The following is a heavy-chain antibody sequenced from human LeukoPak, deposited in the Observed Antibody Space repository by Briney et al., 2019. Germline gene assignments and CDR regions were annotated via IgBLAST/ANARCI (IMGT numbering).Heavy chain of an antibody. D-gene: IGHD1-26*01. Sequence: GGTLRLFWAASGFTFSTYGVRWVRQAPGKGLEGVAGIVGSGRSTYYADSVKGRFTISRDNSKNTLYLQMNSLRAEDTAVFYCAKIAETSGSYGQGYDYWGQETLVTVSS. CDR2: IVGSGRST. V-gene: IGHV3-23*01. CDR3: AKIAETSGSYGQGYDY. CDR1: GFTFSTYG. J-gene: IGHJ4*02.